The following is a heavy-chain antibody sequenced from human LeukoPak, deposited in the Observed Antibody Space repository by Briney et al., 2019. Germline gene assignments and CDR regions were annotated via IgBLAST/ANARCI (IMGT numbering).Heavy chain of an antibody. CDR1: GYSFTRYH. V-gene: IGHV1-2*02. CDR2: VNPKTGGT. CDR3: AREFSSKLEWLAYVTGDDAFDV. D-gene: IGHD3-3*01. Sequence: ASVKVSCKAFGYSFTRYHLHWVRPAPRQGRAWMGWVNPKTGGTHYARKLQGRVTKTRDTPINTVNMELSRLTSDDTAVYYCAREFSSKLEWLAYVTGDDAFDVWGQGTMITVS. J-gene: IGHJ3*01.